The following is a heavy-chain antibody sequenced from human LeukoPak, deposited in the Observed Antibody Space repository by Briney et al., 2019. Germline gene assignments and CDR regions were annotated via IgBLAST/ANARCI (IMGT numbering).Heavy chain of an antibody. Sequence: GGSPRLSCAASGLTFSSYGMHWVRQAPGKGLEWVAFIRYDGSNKYYADSVKGRFTISRDNSKNTLYLQMNSLRAEDSAVYYCAEDRVSYMDVWGKGTTVTISS. J-gene: IGHJ6*03. D-gene: IGHD3-10*01. V-gene: IGHV3-30*02. CDR3: AEDRVSYMDV. CDR2: IRYDGSNK. CDR1: GLTFSSYG.